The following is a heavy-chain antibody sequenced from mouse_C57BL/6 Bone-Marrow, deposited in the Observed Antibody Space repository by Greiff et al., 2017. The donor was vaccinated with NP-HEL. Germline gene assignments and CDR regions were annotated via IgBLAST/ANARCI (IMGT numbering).Heavy chain of an antibody. CDR2: ISSGSSTI. CDR3: ASMITEGAMDY. Sequence: EVQLVESGGGLVKPGGSLKLSCAASGFTFSDYGMHWVRQAPEKGLEWVAYISSGSSTIYYADTVKGRFTISRDNAKNTLFLQMTSLRSEDTAMYYCASMITEGAMDYWGQGTSVTVSS. V-gene: IGHV5-17*01. J-gene: IGHJ4*01. CDR1: GFTFSDYG. D-gene: IGHD2-4*01.